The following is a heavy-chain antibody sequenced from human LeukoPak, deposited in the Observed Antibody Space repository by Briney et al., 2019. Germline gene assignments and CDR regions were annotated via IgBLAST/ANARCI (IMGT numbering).Heavy chain of an antibody. V-gene: IGHV4-39*01. J-gene: IGHJ5*02. CDR3: AEVYYDFWSGHNWFDP. CDR2: IYYSGST. CDR1: GGSISSGSYY. Sequence: PSETLSLTCTVSGGSISSGSYYWGWIRQPPGKGLEWIGSIYYSGSTYYNPSLKSRVTISVDTSKNQFSLKLSSVTAADTAVYYCAEVYYDFWSGHNWFDPWGQGTLVTVSS. D-gene: IGHD3-3*01.